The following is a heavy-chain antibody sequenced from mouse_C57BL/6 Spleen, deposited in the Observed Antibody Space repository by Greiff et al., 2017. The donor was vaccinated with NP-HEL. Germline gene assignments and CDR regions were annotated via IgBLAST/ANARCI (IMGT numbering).Heavy chain of an antibody. V-gene: IGHV1-55*01. CDR3: ARTLTVPYYFDY. CDR2: IYPGSGST. J-gene: IGHJ2*01. D-gene: IGHD1-1*01. Sequence: QVQLQQPGAELVKPGASVKMSCKASGYTFTSYWITWVKQRPGQGLEWIGDIYPGSGSTNYNEKFKSKATLTVDTSSSTAYMQLSSLTSEDSAVYYCARTLTVPYYFDYWGQGTTLTVSS. CDR1: GYTFTSYW.